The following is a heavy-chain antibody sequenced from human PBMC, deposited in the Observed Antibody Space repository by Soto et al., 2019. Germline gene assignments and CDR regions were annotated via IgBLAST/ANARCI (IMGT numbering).Heavy chain of an antibody. CDR2: ISSSSSTI. CDR1: GFTFRSYS. J-gene: IGHJ6*02. D-gene: IGHD4-17*01. CDR3: ARGGENGDYGYYYYYGMDV. Sequence: EVQLVESGGGLVQPGGSLRLSCAASGFTFRSYSMNWVRQAPGKGLEWVSYISSSSSTIYYEDSVKGRFTISRDTAKNSLDLQMNSLRDEDTAVYYCARGGENGDYGYYYYYGMDVWCQGATVTVSS. V-gene: IGHV3-48*02.